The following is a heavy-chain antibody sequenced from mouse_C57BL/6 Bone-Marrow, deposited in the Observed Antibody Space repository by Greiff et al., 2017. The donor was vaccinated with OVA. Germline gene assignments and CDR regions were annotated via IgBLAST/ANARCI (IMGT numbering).Heavy chain of an antibody. CDR3: ARSITTVVARNFDY. CDR2: IHPNSGST. Sequence: VQLQQPGAELVKPGASVKLSCKASGYTFTSYWMHWVKQRPGQGLEWIGMIHPNSGSTNYNEKFKSKATLTVDKSSSTAYMQLSSLTSEDSAVYYCARSITTVVARNFDYWGQGTTLTVSS. CDR1: GYTFTSYW. D-gene: IGHD1-1*01. J-gene: IGHJ2*01. V-gene: IGHV1-64*01.